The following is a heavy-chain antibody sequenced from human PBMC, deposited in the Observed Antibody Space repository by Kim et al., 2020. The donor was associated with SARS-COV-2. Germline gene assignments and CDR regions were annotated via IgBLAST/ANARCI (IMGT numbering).Heavy chain of an antibody. V-gene: IGHV4-39*01. CDR1: GGSISSSSYY. D-gene: IGHD2-2*01. J-gene: IGHJ6*03. CDR3: TRGAVDIVVVPAAVLQGTYYYYVDV. Sequence: SETLSLTCTVSGGSISSSSYYWGWIRQPPGKGLEWIGSIYYSGSTYYNPSLKSRVTISVDTSKNQFSLKLSSVTAADTAVYYCTRGAVDIVVVPAAVLQGTYYYYVDVWGNGTTVTVSS. CDR2: IYYSGST.